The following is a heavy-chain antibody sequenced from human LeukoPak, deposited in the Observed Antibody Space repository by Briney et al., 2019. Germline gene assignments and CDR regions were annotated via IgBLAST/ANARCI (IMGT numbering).Heavy chain of an antibody. CDR1: GYTFTGYY. D-gene: IGHD3-22*01. CDR3: ARTSDSSGYLLGY. Sequence: ASVKVSCKASGYTFTGYYMHWVRQAPGQGLEWMGWINPNSGGTNYAQKFQGRVTVTRDTSISTAYMELSRLRSDDTAVYYCARTSDSSGYLLGYWGQGTLVTVSS. CDR2: INPNSGGT. J-gene: IGHJ4*02. V-gene: IGHV1-2*02.